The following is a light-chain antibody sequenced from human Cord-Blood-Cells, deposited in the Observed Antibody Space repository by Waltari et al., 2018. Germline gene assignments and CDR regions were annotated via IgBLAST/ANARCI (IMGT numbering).Light chain of an antibody. Sequence: QSALTQPASVSGSPGQSITISCTGTSSDVGGYNYVSWYQQHPGKAPKLMIYDVSKRPSGVPDRFSGSRSGTTVSLTISGVQAEDEADYYCSSYASSSTWVFGGGTKLTVL. CDR2: DVS. CDR1: SSDVGGYNY. V-gene: IGLV2-14*01. J-gene: IGLJ2*01. CDR3: SSYASSSTWV.